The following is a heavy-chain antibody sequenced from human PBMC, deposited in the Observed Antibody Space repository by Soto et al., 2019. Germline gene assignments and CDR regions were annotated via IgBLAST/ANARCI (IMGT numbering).Heavy chain of an antibody. CDR3: ARDPLSSFAMDV. J-gene: IGHJ6*02. Sequence: AVKVSCKASGDTFSSYAISWVRQAPGKGLEWMGKIIPTFGRTNYAQKFQGRLTISADDSTSTAYMELSSLLSEDTAVYYCARDPLSSFAMDVWGQGTTVTAP. D-gene: IGHD3-10*02. V-gene: IGHV1-69*13. CDR2: IIPTFGRT. CDR1: GDTFSSYA.